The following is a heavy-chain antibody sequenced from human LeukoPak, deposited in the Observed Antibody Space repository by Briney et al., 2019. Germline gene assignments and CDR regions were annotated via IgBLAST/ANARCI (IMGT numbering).Heavy chain of an antibody. CDR1: GFTFGDYA. V-gene: IGHV3-49*04. CDR3: TRDFFPLWFGELFTHDY. D-gene: IGHD3-10*01. J-gene: IGHJ4*02. Sequence: GGSLRLSCTASGFTFGDYAMSWVRQAPGKGLEWVGFIRSKAYGGTTEYAASVKGRFTISRDDSKSITYLQMNSLKTEDTAVYYCTRDFFPLWFGELFTHDYWGQGTLVTVSS. CDR2: IRSKAYGGTT.